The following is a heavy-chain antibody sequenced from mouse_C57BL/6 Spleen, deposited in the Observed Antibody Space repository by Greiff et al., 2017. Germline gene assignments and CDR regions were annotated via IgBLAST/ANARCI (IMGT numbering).Heavy chain of an antibody. CDR3: ARSFYYDYVDY. Sequence: QVQLQQSGAELVRPGTSVKVSCKASGYAFTNSLIEWVTQRPGQGLEWIGVINPGSGGTNSNEKFKGKATLTANKSSSTAYMQLSSLTSEDSAVYFCARSFYYDYVDYWGQGTTLTVSS. J-gene: IGHJ2*01. CDR1: GYAFTNSL. CDR2: INPGSGGT. D-gene: IGHD2-4*01. V-gene: IGHV1-54*01.